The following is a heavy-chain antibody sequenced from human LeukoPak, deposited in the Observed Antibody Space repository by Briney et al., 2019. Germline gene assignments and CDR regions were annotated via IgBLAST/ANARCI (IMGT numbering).Heavy chain of an antibody. Sequence: KTSQTLPLTCAVSGGSISSGGYSWSWIRQPPGKGLEWIGYIYHSGSTYYNPSLKSRVTISVDRSKNQFSLKLSSVTAADTAVYYCARGRDYYGSGSYHDAFDIWGQGTMVTVSS. V-gene: IGHV4-30-2*01. CDR1: GGSISSGGYS. CDR2: IYHSGST. CDR3: ARGRDYYGSGSYHDAFDI. J-gene: IGHJ3*02. D-gene: IGHD3-10*01.